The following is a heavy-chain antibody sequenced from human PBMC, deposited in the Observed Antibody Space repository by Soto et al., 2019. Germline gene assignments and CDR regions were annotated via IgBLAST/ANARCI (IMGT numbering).Heavy chain of an antibody. CDR1: GGSISSCGYS. V-gene: IGHV4-30-2*01. Sequence: SETLSLTCAVSGGSISSCGYSWSWIRQPPGKGLEWIGYIYHSGSTYYNPSLKSRVAMSIDTSKNQFSLKVRSVTAADTAVYYCARGSEAWFDPWGQGTLVTVSS. J-gene: IGHJ5*02. CDR3: ARGSEAWFDP. CDR2: IYHSGST.